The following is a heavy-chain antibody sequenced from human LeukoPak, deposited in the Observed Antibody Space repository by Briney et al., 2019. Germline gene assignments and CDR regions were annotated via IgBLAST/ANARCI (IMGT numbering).Heavy chain of an antibody. CDR1: GGSISSYY. D-gene: IGHD2-2*01. CDR3: VKSNSRYQPWTLDI. V-gene: IGHV4-59*01. J-gene: IGHJ3*02. Sequence: SETLSLTCAVSGGSISSYYWSWIRQPPGKGLEWIGYIYNNGRTNYYPSFKSRATISVDTSKNQFSLKLTSVTAADTAMYYCVKSNSRYQPWTLDIWGRGTMVTVSS. CDR2: IYNNGRT.